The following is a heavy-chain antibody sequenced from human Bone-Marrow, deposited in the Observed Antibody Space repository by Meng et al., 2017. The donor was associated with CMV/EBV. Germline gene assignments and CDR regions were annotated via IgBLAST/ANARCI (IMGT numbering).Heavy chain of an antibody. J-gene: IGHJ6*02. D-gene: IGHD6-13*01. CDR1: GYTFTSYD. V-gene: IGHV1-8*03. CDR3: ARIPGSSWLSFRVEYCYYGMDV. Sequence: ASVKVSCKASGYTFTSYDINWVRQATGQGLEWMGWMNPNSGNTGYAQKFQGRVTITRNTSISTAYMELSSLRSEDTAVYYCARIPGSSWLSFRVEYCYYGMDVWGQGTTVTVSS. CDR2: MNPNSGNT.